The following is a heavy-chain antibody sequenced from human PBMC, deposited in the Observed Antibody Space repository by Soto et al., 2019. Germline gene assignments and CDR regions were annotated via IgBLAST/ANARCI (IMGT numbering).Heavy chain of an antibody. V-gene: IGHV4-59*03. Sequence: ETLSLTCSVSGGSISSYFKNWIRQAPGKGLEWIGCIYDSGDANYNPSLKSRVTLALDTSKNQFSLKLTSVTAADTAVYYCVSSRTAVFGDALDIWALGTMVPSPQ. J-gene: IGHJ3*02. CDR2: IYDSGDA. CDR1: GGSISSYF. D-gene: IGHD3-3*01. CDR3: VSSRTAVFGDALDI.